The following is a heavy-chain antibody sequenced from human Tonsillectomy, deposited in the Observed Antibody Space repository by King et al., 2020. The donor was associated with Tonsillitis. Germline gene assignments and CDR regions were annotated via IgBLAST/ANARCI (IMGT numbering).Heavy chain of an antibody. CDR3: AKTLSQGEYFDY. CDR1: GFTFSDYG. Sequence: VQLVESGGGVVQPGRSLRLSCAASGFTFSDYGMHWVRQAPGKGLEWVAVISYDVSNKYYADSVKGRFTISRDNSKNTLYLQMNSLRADDTAVYYCAKTLSQGEYFDYWGQGTLVIVSS. V-gene: IGHV3-30*18. J-gene: IGHJ4*02. CDR2: ISYDVSNK.